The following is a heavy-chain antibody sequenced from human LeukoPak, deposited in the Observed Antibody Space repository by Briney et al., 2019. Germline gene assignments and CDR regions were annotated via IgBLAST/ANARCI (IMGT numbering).Heavy chain of an antibody. CDR1: GYSFTSYW. CDR3: ASRYYYDSSAKALDI. J-gene: IGHJ3*02. CDR2: IYPGDSDT. Sequence: GESLQISSQGSGYSFTSYWIGWVRQLPGKGLEWMGIIYPGDSDTRYSPSFQGQVTISADKSISTAYLQWSSLKASDTAMYYCASRYYYDSSAKALDIWGQGTMVTVSS. D-gene: IGHD3-22*01. V-gene: IGHV5-51*01.